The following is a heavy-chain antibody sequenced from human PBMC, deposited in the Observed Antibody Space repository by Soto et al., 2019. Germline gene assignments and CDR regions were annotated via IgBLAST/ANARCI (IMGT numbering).Heavy chain of an antibody. CDR3: ARVPFGRENWFDL. CDR2: IYYSGYT. J-gene: IGHJ5*01. D-gene: IGHD3-3*01. Sequence: PSETLSLTCTVSGGSISSYYWSWIRQPPGKGLEWIGYIYYSGYTNYNPSLKSRVTISVDTSKNQFSLKLSSVTAADTAVYYCARVPFGRENWFDLWGQGTLVTVSS. V-gene: IGHV4-59*01. CDR1: GGSISSYY.